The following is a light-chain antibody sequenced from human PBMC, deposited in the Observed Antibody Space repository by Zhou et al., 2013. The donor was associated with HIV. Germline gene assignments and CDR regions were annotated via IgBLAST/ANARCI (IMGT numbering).Light chain of an antibody. CDR3: QQYGNSPWT. J-gene: IGKJ1*01. CDR2: DAS. Sequence: EIVLTQSPGTLSLSPGERGTLSCRASQSFSGNYLAWYQQRPGQAPRLLIYDASSRATGIPDRFSGSGSGTDFTLTISRLEPEDFVVYYCQQYGNSPWTFGQGTKVEIK. V-gene: IGKV3-20*01. CDR1: QSFSGNY.